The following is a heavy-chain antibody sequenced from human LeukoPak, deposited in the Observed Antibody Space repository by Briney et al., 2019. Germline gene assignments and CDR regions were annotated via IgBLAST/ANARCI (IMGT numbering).Heavy chain of an antibody. J-gene: IGHJ3*02. V-gene: IGHV1-69*02. CDR1: GGTFSSYS. Sequence: GASVKVSCKASGGTFSSYSISWVRQAPGQGLEWMGRIIPILTITDHAQKFQGRVTITADKSTSTAYMELSGLTSEDTAVYYCASLDWGYSFGVSTAFDIWGQGTMVTVSS. CDR3: ASLDWGYSFGVSTAFDI. CDR2: IIPILTIT. D-gene: IGHD3/OR15-3a*01.